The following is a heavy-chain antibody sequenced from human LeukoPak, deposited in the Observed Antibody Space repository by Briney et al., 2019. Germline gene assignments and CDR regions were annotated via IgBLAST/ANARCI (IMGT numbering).Heavy chain of an antibody. CDR1: GGSISSSS. CDR3: AKQRAHSSSFFDY. V-gene: IGHV3-30*18. CDR2: ISYDGSNK. D-gene: IGHD6-13*01. Sequence: LSLTCTVSGGSISSSSYYWGWIRQAPGKGLEWVAVISYDGSNKYYADSVKGRFTISRDNSKNTLYLQMNSLRAEDTAVYYCAKQRAHSSSFFDYWGQGTLVTVSS. J-gene: IGHJ4*02.